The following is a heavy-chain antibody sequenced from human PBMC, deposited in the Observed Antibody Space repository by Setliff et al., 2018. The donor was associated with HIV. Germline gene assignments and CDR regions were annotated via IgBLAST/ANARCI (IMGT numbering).Heavy chain of an antibody. CDR3: ARHLAENSGYDFGIFDY. Sequence: SETLSLTCTVSGGSISSYYWSWIRQPPGKGLEWIGHIYTSGSTNYNPSLKSRVTMSVGTSKNQFSLKLSSVTAAETAVYYCARHLAENSGYDFGIFDYWGKGTLVTVSS. V-gene: IGHV4-4*07. D-gene: IGHD5-12*01. CDR2: IYTSGST. J-gene: IGHJ4*02. CDR1: GGSISSYY.